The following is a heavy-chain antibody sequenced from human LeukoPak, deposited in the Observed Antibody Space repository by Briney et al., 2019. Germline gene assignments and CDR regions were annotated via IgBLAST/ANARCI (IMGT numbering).Heavy chain of an antibody. CDR1: GGSFSGYY. CDR2: INHSGSA. D-gene: IGHD6-13*01. J-gene: IGHJ4*02. V-gene: IGHV4-34*01. Sequence: SETLSLTCAVYGGSFSGYYWSWIRQPPGKGLEWIGEINHSGSANYNPSLKSRLTISVDTSKNQFSLKLSSVTAADTAVYYCARGYSSSQYYFDSWGQGTLVTVSS. CDR3: ARGYSSSQYYFDS.